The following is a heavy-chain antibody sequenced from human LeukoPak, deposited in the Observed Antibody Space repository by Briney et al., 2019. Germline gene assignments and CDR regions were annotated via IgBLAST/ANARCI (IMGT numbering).Heavy chain of an antibody. V-gene: IGHV1-2*02. D-gene: IGHD2-15*01. CDR2: INPNSGGT. J-gene: IGHJ4*02. Sequence: ASVKVSCKASGYTFTGYYMHWVRQAPGQGLEWMGWINPNSGGTNYAQKFQGRVTMTRDTAISTAYMELSRLRSDDTAVYYCARVFFAATARLDYWGQGTLVTVSS. CDR1: GYTFTGYY. CDR3: ARVFFAATARLDY.